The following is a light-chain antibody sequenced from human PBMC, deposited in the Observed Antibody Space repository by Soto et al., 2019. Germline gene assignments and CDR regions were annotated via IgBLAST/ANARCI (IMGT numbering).Light chain of an antibody. CDR3: QQYGSSPWT. CDR2: GAS. J-gene: IGKJ1*01. Sequence: EIVLTQSPGTLSLSPGERATLSCRASQSVSNSFLAWYQQKPGQAPSLLMYGASSRATGIPDRFSGSGSGKDFTLTIARLEPEDFAVYYCQQYGSSPWTFGHGTKVEIK. V-gene: IGKV3-20*01. CDR1: QSVSNSF.